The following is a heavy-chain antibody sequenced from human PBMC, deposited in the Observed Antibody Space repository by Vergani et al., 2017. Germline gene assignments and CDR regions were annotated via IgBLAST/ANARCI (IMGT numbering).Heavy chain of an antibody. Sequence: QVQLQESGPGLVKPSETLSLTCTVSNDSVSNTFYYWGWIRQTPGKGLEWIGYIYYSGSTYYNPSLKSRVTISVDTSKNQFSLKLSSVTAADTAVYYCAREPGMVPSRAFDIWGQGTMVTVSS. D-gene: IGHD3-10*01. CDR2: IYYSGST. J-gene: IGHJ3*02. CDR1: NDSVSNTFYY. V-gene: IGHV4-30-4*08. CDR3: AREPGMVPSRAFDI.